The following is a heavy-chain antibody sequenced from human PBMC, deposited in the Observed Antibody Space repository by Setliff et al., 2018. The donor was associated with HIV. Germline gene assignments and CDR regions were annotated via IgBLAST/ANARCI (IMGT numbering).Heavy chain of an antibody. V-gene: IGHV2-5*01. CDR2: IYWNNNR. J-gene: IGHJ4*02. Sequence: SGPTLVNPTQTLTLTCTFSGLSLSTSGVGVGWIRQSPGKALEWLAFIYWNNNRHYSTSLKSRLTVTKDTSKNRVVFTMTNMDPVDTATYYCAYSGRQLRGPYFDFWGQGTQVTVSS. CDR1: GLSLSTSGVG. CDR3: AYSGRQLRGPYFDF. D-gene: IGHD1-1*01.